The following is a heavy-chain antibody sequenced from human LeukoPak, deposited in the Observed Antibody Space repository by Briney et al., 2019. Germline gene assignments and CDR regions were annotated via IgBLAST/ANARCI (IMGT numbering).Heavy chain of an antibody. D-gene: IGHD3-10*01. V-gene: IGHV3-53*01. CDR3: GGTIYYADSVKGRFTISRDNSRHTLFLQMNSLRAEDTAVYYCARGPGYNSGWCYFDY. Sequence: GGSLRLSCAASGFTVSSNYMSWVRQAPGKGLEWVSVIYGGGTTYYADYVKGRFTISRDNFKQTLFLQMNNLIADDTAVFYGGGTIYYADSVKGRFTISRDNSRHTLFLQMNSLRAEDTAVYYCARGPGYNSGWCYFDYWGQGNLVPVSS. J-gene: IGHJ4*02. CDR2: IYGGGTT. CDR1: GFTVSSNY.